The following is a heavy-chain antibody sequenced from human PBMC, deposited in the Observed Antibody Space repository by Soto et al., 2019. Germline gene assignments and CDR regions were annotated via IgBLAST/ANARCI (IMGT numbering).Heavy chain of an antibody. V-gene: IGHV3-23*01. D-gene: IGHD3-10*01. CDR2: ISGSGGGT. J-gene: IGHJ4*02. CDR1: GFTFSSYA. CDR3: AKHFVNGEVDY. Sequence: EVQLLESGGGLVQPGGSLRLSCAASGFTFSSYAMSWVRQAPGKGLEWVSIISGSGGGTFYADSVKGRFTISRDNSKNTLYLQMNSLTAEDTAVYYCAKHFVNGEVDYWGQGTLVTVSS.